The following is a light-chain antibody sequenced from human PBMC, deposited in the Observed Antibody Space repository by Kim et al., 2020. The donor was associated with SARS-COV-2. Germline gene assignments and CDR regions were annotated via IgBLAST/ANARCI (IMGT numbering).Light chain of an antibody. CDR2: DAA. CDR1: QSIGNK. Sequence: SLPAGERATFSCRASQSIGNKLAWYQQKPGQAPRLLIYDAANRDTGIPARFSGSGSGTDFTLSISSLEPEDFAVYYCQQHGNWRTFGGGTKVDIK. V-gene: IGKV3-11*01. J-gene: IGKJ4*01. CDR3: QQHGNWRT.